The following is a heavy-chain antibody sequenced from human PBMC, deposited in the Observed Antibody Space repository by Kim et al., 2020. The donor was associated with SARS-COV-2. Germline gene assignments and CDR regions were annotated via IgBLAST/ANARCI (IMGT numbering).Heavy chain of an antibody. CDR3: AKQYYYDSSGYDDY. Sequence: ADTVKGRFTISRDNSKNTLYLQMNSLGAEDTAVYYCAKQYYYDSSGYDDYWGQGTLVTVSS. D-gene: IGHD3-22*01. J-gene: IGHJ4*02. V-gene: IGHV3-23*03.